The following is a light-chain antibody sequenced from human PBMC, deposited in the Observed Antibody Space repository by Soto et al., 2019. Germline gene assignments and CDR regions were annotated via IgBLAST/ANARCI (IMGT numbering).Light chain of an antibody. CDR1: QSVSSSY. V-gene: IGKV3-20*01. J-gene: IGKJ1*01. CDR3: QQYGSSPWT. CDR2: GAS. Sequence: EIVLTQSPGTLSLSPGERATLSCRASQSVSSSYLAWYQQKPGQAPRLLIYGASSRATGIPDRFSGSGSGTDFTFTISRSEPEDFEVYYCQQYGSSPWTFGQGTKVDIK.